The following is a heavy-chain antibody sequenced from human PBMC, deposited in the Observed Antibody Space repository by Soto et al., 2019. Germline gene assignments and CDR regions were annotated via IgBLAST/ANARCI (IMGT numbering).Heavy chain of an antibody. J-gene: IGHJ6*02. V-gene: IGHV1-58*01. D-gene: IGHD1-26*01. CDR1: GFTFSTSA. CDR2: IVGGSGNT. Sequence: SVKVSCKASGFTFSTSAVQWVRQARGQRPEWMGWIVGGSGNTNYAQNSQERVIITRDMSTSTVYMELSSLRSDDTAVYFCAARRSGLYAMDVWGQGTTVTVSS. CDR3: AARRSGLYAMDV.